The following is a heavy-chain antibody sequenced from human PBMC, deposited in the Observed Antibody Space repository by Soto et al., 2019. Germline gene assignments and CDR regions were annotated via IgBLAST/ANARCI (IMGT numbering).Heavy chain of an antibody. V-gene: IGHV3-66*01. CDR2: IYSGGST. CDR3: ARGGGKTRIDY. D-gene: IGHD3-16*01. CDR1: GFTVSSNY. J-gene: IGHJ4*02. Sequence: EVQLVESGGGLVQPGGSLRLSCAASGFTVSSNYMSWVRQAPGKGLEWVSIIYSGGSTYYADSVKGRFTISRDNSKTTLYLEMNSLRDEDTAVYYCARGGGKTRIDYWGQGTLVTVSS.